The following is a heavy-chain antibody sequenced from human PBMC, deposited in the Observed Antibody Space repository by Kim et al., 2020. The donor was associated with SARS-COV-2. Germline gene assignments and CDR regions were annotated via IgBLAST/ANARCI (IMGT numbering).Heavy chain of an antibody. CDR3: ARDQGRITMIVVPWLGNWFDP. CDR2: IIPIFGTA. D-gene: IGHD3-22*01. V-gene: IGHV1-69*13. Sequence: SVKVSCKASGGTFSSYAISWVRQAPGQGLEWMGGIIPIFGTANYAQKFQGRVTITADESTSTAYMELSSLRSEDTAVYYCARDQGRITMIVVPWLGNWFDPWGQGTLVTVSS. J-gene: IGHJ5*02. CDR1: GGTFSSYA.